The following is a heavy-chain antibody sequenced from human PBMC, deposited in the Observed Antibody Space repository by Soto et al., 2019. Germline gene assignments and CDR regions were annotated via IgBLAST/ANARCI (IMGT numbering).Heavy chain of an antibody. D-gene: IGHD3-16*01. Sequence: QVQLVQSGAEVGKPGASARVSCTASGYTFTTSYIHWVRQAPGQGLEWMGMILPGGDGTSYTQKFKSRVTIPSDTSPRKVFLDLNSLRSRDTAVYFFARYGDKMAYDIWGQGTLVTVSS. CDR3: ARYGDKMAYDI. CDR1: GYTFTTSY. V-gene: IGHV1-46*01. J-gene: IGHJ4*02. CDR2: ILPGGDGT.